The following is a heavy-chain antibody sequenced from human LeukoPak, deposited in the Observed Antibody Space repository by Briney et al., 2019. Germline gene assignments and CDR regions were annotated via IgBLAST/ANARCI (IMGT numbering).Heavy chain of an antibody. Sequence: PGGSLRLSCAASGFTFSSYGMHWVRQAPGKGLEWVSAISGSGGSTYYADSVKGRFTISRDNSKNTLYLQMNSLGADDTAVYYCAKGGVYGDYFDYWGPGTLVTVSS. CDR1: GFTFSSYG. CDR3: AKGGVYGDYFDY. J-gene: IGHJ4*02. D-gene: IGHD4-17*01. V-gene: IGHV3-23*01. CDR2: ISGSGGST.